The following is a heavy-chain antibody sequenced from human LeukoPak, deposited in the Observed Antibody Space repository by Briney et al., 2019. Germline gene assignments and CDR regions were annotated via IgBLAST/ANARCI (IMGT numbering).Heavy chain of an antibody. D-gene: IGHD6-13*01. CDR3: ASLAAAGRDDWFGP. V-gene: IGHV4-34*01. CDR1: GGSFSGYY. Sequence: SETLSLTCAVYGGSFSGYYWSWIRQPPGKGLEWIGEINHSGSTNYNPSLKSRVTISVDTSKNQFSLKLSSVTAADTAVYYCASLAAAGRDDWFGPWGQGTLVTVSS. J-gene: IGHJ5*02. CDR2: INHSGST.